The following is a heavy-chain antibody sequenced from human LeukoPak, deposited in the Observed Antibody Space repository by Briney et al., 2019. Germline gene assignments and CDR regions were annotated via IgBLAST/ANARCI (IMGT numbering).Heavy chain of an antibody. J-gene: IGHJ5*02. CDR1: GGSISSSSYY. V-gene: IGHV4-39*07. D-gene: IGHD2-15*01. Sequence: SETLSLTCAVSGGSISSSSYYWGWIRQPPGKGLEWIGSIYYSGSTNYNPSLKSRVTISVDTSKNQFSLKLTSMTAADTAVYYCARGGSRIANWFDPWGQGILVTVSS. CDR3: ARGGSRIANWFDP. CDR2: IYYSGST.